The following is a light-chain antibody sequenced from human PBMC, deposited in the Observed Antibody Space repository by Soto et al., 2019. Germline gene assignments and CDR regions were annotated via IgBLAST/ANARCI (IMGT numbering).Light chain of an antibody. V-gene: IGLV1-40*01. J-gene: IGLJ1*01. CDR2: GNS. Sequence: QSVLTQPPSVSGAPGQRVTISCTGSSSNIGAGYDVHWYQQLPGTAPKLLIYGNSNRPSGVPDRFSGSKSGTSASLAITGLQAEDEADYYCPSFDNSLTGYYVFGTGTKLTVL. CDR1: SSNIGAGYD. CDR3: PSFDNSLTGYYV.